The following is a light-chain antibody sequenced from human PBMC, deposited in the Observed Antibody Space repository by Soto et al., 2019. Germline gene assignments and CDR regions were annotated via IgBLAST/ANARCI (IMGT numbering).Light chain of an antibody. J-gene: IGLJ2*01. CDR2: EGS. Sequence: QSALTQPASVSGSPGQSITISCNGTSSDVGSYNLVSWYQQHPGKAPKLMIYEGSKRPSGVSNRFSGSKSGNTASLTISGLQAEDEADYYCCSYAGSSTVVFGGGTKVTVL. CDR3: CSYAGSSTVV. CDR1: SSDVGSYNL. V-gene: IGLV2-23*01.